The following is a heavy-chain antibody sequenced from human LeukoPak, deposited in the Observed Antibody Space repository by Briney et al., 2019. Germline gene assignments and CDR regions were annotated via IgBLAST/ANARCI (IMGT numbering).Heavy chain of an antibody. CDR1: GFTFYDYA. J-gene: IGHJ4*02. V-gene: IGHV3-9*01. D-gene: IGHD6-19*01. Sequence: GGSLRLSCAASGFTFYDYAMHWVRQAPGKGLEWVSGISLNSGSIGYAVSVKGRFTISRDNAKNSLYLQMNSLRAEDTALYFCASFKAVAGTARGFDYWGQGTLVTVSS. CDR3: ASFKAVAGTARGFDY. CDR2: ISLNSGSI.